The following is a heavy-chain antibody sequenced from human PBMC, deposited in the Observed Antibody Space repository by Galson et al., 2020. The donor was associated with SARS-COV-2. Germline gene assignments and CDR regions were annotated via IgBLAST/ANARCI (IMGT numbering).Heavy chain of an antibody. Sequence: SETLSLTCTVSGGSISSSSYYWGWIRQPPGKGLEWIGSIYYSGSTYYNPSLKSRVTISVDTSKNQFSLKLSSVTAADTAVYYCAGQWLPHKYYYYYGMDVWGQGTTGTVSS. CDR2: IYYSGST. CDR1: GGSISSSSYY. CDR3: AGQWLPHKYYYYYGMDV. J-gene: IGHJ6*02. D-gene: IGHD5-12*01. V-gene: IGHV4-39*01.